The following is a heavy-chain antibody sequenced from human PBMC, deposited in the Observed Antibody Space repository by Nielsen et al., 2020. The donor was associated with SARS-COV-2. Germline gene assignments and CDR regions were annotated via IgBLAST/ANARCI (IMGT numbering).Heavy chain of an antibody. CDR3: ARDQSTSTLGYCTNGVCYFDY. D-gene: IGHD2-8*01. CDR2: IKQDGSEK. V-gene: IGHV3-7*01. Sequence: VRQAPGKGLEWVANIKQDGSEKYYVDSVKGRFAISRDNAKNSLYLQMNSLRAEDTAVYYCARDQSTSTLGYCTNGVCYFDYWGQGTPVTVSS. J-gene: IGHJ4*02.